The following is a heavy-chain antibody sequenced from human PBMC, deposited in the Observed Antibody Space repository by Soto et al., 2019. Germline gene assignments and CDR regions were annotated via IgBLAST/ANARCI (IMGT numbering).Heavy chain of an antibody. V-gene: IGHV4-59*08. CDR3: ARGRPAATDAFDI. J-gene: IGHJ3*02. D-gene: IGHD2-2*01. CDR2: IYYSGST. CDR1: GGSISSYY. Sequence: QVQLQESGPGLVKPSETLSLTCTVSGGSISSYYWSWIRQPPGKGLEWIGYIYYSGSTNYNPSLKSRVTISVDPSKNQFSLKLSSVTAADAAVYYCARGRPAATDAFDIWGQGTMVTVSS.